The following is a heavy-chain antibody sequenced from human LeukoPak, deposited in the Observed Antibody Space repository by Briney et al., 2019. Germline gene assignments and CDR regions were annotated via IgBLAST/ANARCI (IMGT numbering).Heavy chain of an antibody. Sequence: GASVKVSCKASGYTFTSYFMHWVRQAPGQGLEWMGIINPSGGSTSYAQKLQGRVTLTRDTSTSTVYMELSSLRSEDTAVYYCAREYGRYSSGGSCYSGHFDYWGQGTLVTVSS. V-gene: IGHV1-46*01. CDR2: INPSGGST. CDR3: AREYGRYSSGGSCYSGHFDY. CDR1: GYTFTSYF. J-gene: IGHJ4*02. D-gene: IGHD2-15*01.